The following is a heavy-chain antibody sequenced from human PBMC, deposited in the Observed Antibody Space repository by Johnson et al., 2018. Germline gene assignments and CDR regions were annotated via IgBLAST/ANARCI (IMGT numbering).Heavy chain of an antibody. J-gene: IGHJ3*02. CDR2: IIPIFGTT. CDR1: GVTISSNA. D-gene: IGHD3-10*01. CDR3: AIDMGSYYGFDI. V-gene: IGHV1-69*01. Sequence: VQLVQSGAEVKKPGSSVKVSCMASGVTISSNAISWVRQAPGQGLEWLGVIIPIFGTTFYAQQLQGRVTIIADESTNTASMELSSLRSEDTALYYCAIDMGSYYGFDIWGQGTMVTVFS.